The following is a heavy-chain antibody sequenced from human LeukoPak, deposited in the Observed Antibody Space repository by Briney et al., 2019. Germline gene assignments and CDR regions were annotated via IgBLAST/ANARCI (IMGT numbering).Heavy chain of an antibody. J-gene: IGHJ4*02. CDR3: ARDLGSGTRGFDY. CDR1: GFTFSSYG. D-gene: IGHD3-10*01. V-gene: IGHV3-30*03. Sequence: GGSLRLSCAASGFTFSSYGLHWVRQAPGKGLAWVAVISYDATRQYYGDSVKGRFTISRDNSKNTLYLQMNSLRTEDTAVYYCARDLGSGTRGFDYWGQGTLVTVSS. CDR2: ISYDATRQ.